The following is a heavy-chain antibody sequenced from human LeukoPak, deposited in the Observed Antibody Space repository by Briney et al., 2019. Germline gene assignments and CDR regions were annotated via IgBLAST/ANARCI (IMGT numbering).Heavy chain of an antibody. CDR1: GYGFSSYW. D-gene: IGHD1-7*01. Sequence: GESLKISCKGSGYGFSSYWIAWVRQMPGKGLEWMGVIYPRDSRTTYSPSFQDQVTISADKSISTAYLQWSSLKPPDTALYYCARHERIGNYRRFDYWGQGTQVTVSS. V-gene: IGHV5-51*01. J-gene: IGHJ4*02. CDR2: IYPRDSRT. CDR3: ARHERIGNYRRFDY.